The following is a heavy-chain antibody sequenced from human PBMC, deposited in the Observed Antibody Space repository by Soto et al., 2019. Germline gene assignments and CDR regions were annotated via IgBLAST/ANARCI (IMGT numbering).Heavy chain of an antibody. D-gene: IGHD2-2*01. CDR3: TTLSYLYYDGMDV. V-gene: IGHV3-15*01. Sequence: PGGSLSRSWEASGCTFSNAWMNWVRQGPGKGLEWLGRIKSKVDGGTADYVAATKGRFSISRDDLKNMLYLQMNSLKPDDTAVYYCTTLSYLYYDGMDVWGQGTTVTVSS. CDR1: GCTFSNAW. CDR2: IKSKVDGGTA. J-gene: IGHJ6*02.